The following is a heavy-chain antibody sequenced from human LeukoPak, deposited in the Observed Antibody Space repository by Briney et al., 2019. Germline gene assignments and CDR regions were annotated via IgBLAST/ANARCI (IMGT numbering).Heavy chain of an antibody. CDR3: ARETHYYYDTSGHYDG. J-gene: IGHJ4*02. D-gene: IGHD3-22*01. CDR1: GGSISSGGYS. V-gene: IGHV4-30-4*07. CDR2: IYYSGNT. Sequence: PSQTLSLTCAVSGGSISSGGYSWSWIRQPPGKGLEWIGYIYYSGNTNYNPSLKSRLTISIDTSKNQFSLTLRSVTAADTAVYYCARETHYYYDTSGHYDGWGQGTLVTVSS.